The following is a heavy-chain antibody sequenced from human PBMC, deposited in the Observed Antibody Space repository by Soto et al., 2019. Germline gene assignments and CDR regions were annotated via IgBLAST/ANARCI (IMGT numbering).Heavy chain of an antibody. CDR2: VYYSGST. J-gene: IGHJ4*02. V-gene: IGHV4-39*01. Sequence: SETLSLTCTVSDGSVTSPTYYWAWVRQPPGKGLQWIGSVYYSGSTFYNPSLKSRVTVSIDTSKNQFSLSLGALTASDTAVCYCARVLTGSRAFDFWGQRALVTVSS. CDR3: ARVLTGSRAFDF. CDR1: DGSVTSPTYY. D-gene: IGHD1-7*01.